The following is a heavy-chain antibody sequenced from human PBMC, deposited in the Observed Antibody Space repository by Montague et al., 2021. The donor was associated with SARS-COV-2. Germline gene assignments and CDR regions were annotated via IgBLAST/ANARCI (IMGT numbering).Heavy chain of an antibody. CDR1: GGSINDYY. Sequence: SETLSLTCTVSGGSINDYYWTWVRQPAREGLEWIGRIYSSGSANYNPFLESRVTMSLDTSKNQFSLNVNSVTAADTAVYYCARVLPDPVRTQYACDIWGQGTLVTVSS. CDR3: ARVLPDPVRTQYACDI. CDR2: IYSSGSA. V-gene: IGHV4-4*07. J-gene: IGHJ3*02.